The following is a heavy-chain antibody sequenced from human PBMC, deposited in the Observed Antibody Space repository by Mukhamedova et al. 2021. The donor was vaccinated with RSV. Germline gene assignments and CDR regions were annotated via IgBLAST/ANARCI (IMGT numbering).Heavy chain of an antibody. CDR2: ISGFNGNT. J-gene: IGHJ3*02. V-gene: IGHV1-18*01. Sequence: EYMGWISGFNGNTDYAQKVQGRVTMTTDTSTSTAYMELNSLRSDDTAVYYCARDLIGVDDAFDICGQGTMVTVSS. CDR3: ARDLIGVDDAFDI.